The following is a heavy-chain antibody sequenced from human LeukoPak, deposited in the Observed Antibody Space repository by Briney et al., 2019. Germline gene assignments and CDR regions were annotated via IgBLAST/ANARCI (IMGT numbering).Heavy chain of an antibody. V-gene: IGHV3-48*03. D-gene: IGHD2-15*01. J-gene: IGHJ5*02. CDR2: ISSSGTTV. Sequence: GGSLRLSCAASGFTFSSYEMNWVRQAPGKGLEWVSYISSSGTTVYYADSVKGRFTISRDNAKNSLYLQMNSLRAEDTAVYYCARVGVVVAATGNLWFDPWGQGTLVTVSS. CDR1: GFTFSSYE. CDR3: ARVGVVVAATGNLWFDP.